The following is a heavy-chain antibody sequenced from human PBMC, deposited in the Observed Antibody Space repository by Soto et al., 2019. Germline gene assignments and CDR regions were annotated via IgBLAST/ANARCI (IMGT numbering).Heavy chain of an antibody. Sequence: QVKLVESGGGVVQPGRSLRLSCAASEFTFSNYGMHWVRQAPGKGLEWVAVILNDGSNRFHADSVKDRFTISRDNSKNTLYLQIKSLRAEDTAVYYCARDDEYSGNGMDVWGQGTTVTVS. V-gene: IGHV3-33*01. CDR2: ILNDGSNR. CDR3: ARDDEYSGNGMDV. D-gene: IGHD3-10*01. CDR1: EFTFSNYG. J-gene: IGHJ6*02.